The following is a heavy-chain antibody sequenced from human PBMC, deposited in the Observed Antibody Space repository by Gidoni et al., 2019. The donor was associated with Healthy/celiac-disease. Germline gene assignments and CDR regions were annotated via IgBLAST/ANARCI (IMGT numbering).Heavy chain of an antibody. CDR3: ARDGPNESSSWYISYYYYGMDV. CDR2: ISSSSSYI. J-gene: IGHJ6*02. V-gene: IGHV3-21*01. CDR1: GFTFSSYS. D-gene: IGHD6-13*01. Sequence: EVQLVESGGGLVQPGGSLRLSCAASGFTFSSYSMNWARQAPGQGLEWVSSISSSSSYIYYADSVKGRFTISRDNAKNSLYLQMNSLRAEDTAVYYCARDGPNESSSWYISYYYYGMDVWGQGTTVTVSS.